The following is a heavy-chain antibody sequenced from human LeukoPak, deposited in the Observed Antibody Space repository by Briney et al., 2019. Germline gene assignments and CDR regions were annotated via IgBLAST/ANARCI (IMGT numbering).Heavy chain of an antibody. CDR2: ISYDGSNK. CDR1: GFTFSSYG. Sequence: GGSLRLSCAASGFTFSSYGMHWARQAPGKGLEWVAVISYDGSNKYYADSVKGRFTISRDNSKNTLYLQMNSLRAEDTAVYYCAKDPWGPIYDSRGYVDYWGQGTLVTVSS. CDR3: AKDPWGPIYDSRGYVDY. V-gene: IGHV3-30*18. J-gene: IGHJ4*02. D-gene: IGHD3-22*01.